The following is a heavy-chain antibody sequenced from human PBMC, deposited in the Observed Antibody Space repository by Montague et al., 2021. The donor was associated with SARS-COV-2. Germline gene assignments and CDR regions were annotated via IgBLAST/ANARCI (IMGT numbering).Heavy chain of an antibody. CDR2: IYYGGST. J-gene: IGHJ6*02. Sequence: TLSLTCTVSGGSISSGGYYWSWIRQHPGKGLEWIGYIYYGGSTYYNPSLKSRVTISVDTSKNQFSLKLSSVTAADTAVYYCARDVLAWSYYVSGSYSDGMDVWGQGTTVTVSS. D-gene: IGHD3-10*01. CDR3: ARDVLAWSYYVSGSYSDGMDV. V-gene: IGHV4-31*03. CDR1: GGSISSGGYY.